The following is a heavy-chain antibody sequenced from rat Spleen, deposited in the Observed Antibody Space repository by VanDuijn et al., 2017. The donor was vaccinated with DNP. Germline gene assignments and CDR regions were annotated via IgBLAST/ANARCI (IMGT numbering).Heavy chain of an antibody. CDR2: IPSGGNT. V-gene: IGHV2-6*01. D-gene: IGHD1-11*01. CDR3: ARNYGLMDA. Sequence: QVQLKESGPGLVQPSQALSLTCTVSGFSLTSFTVSWVRQPPGKGLEWIATIPSGGNTYYNSALKSRLSISRDTSKSQVFLKMSSLQTEDTAMYFCARNYGLMDAWGQGTSVTVSS. CDR1: GFSLTSFT. J-gene: IGHJ4*01.